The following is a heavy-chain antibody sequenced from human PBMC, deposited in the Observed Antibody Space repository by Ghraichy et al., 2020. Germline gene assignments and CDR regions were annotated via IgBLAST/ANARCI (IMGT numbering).Heavy chain of an antibody. CDR2: IRSKANSYAT. CDR3: AARWGDINMVSWDY. V-gene: IGHV3-73*01. J-gene: IGHJ4*02. Sequence: GGSLRLSCAASGFPLSGSALHWVRQASGKGLEWVGHIRSKANSYATAYAASVKGRFTISRDDSENTAYLQMNSLKTEDTAVYYCAARWGDINMVSWDYWGLGTLVTVSS. CDR1: GFPLSGSA. D-gene: IGHD5/OR15-5a*01.